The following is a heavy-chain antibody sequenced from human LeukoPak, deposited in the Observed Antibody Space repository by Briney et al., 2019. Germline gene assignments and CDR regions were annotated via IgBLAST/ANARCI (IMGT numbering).Heavy chain of an antibody. Sequence: GGSLRLSCAASGFTFSTYAMSWVRQAPGKGLEWVSYISSSGSTIYYADSVKGRFTISRDNVKNSLYLQMNSLRAEDTAVYYCARDREVRGVSDAFDIWGQGTMVTVSS. V-gene: IGHV3-11*01. CDR3: ARDREVRGVSDAFDI. CDR1: GFTFSTYA. J-gene: IGHJ3*02. D-gene: IGHD3-10*01. CDR2: ISSSGSTI.